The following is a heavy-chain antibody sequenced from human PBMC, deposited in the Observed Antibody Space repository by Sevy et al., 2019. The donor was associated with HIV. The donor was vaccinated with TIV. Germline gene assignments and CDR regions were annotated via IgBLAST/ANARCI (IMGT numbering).Heavy chain of an antibody. Sequence: GGSLRLSCTGSGFTFGDYAMSWFRQAPGMGLEWVGFIRSKDYGGATVYAASGNGRFTISRDDSKSNANLQMNSLKTEDTAVYYCTKGYYYVSGGYFDYWGQGTLVTVSS. J-gene: IGHJ4*02. D-gene: IGHD3-22*01. CDR3: TKGYYYVSGGYFDY. V-gene: IGHV3-49*03. CDR1: GFTFGDYA. CDR2: IRSKDYGGAT.